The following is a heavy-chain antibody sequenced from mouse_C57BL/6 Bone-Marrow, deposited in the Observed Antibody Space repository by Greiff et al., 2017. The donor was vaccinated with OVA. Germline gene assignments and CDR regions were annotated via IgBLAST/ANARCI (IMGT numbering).Heavy chain of an antibody. CDR2: ISDGGSYT. Sequence: EVKLMESGGGLVKPGGSLKFSCAASGFTFSSYAMSWVRQTPEKRLEWVATISDGGSYTYYPDNVKGRFTISRDNAKNNLYLQMSHLKSEDTARYYCARAPLYRDYYAMDYWGQGTSVTVSS. J-gene: IGHJ4*01. V-gene: IGHV5-4*03. D-gene: IGHD2-12*01. CDR3: ARAPLYRDYYAMDY. CDR1: GFTFSSYA.